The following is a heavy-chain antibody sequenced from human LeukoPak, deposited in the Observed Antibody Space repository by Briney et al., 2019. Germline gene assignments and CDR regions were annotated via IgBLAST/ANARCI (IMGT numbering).Heavy chain of an antibody. V-gene: IGHV4-39*07. CDR3: ARDSPMVRGLDAFDI. CDR2: IYYSGST. CDR1: GGSISSSSYY. Sequence: SETLSLTCTVSGGSISSSSYYWGWIRQPPGKGLEWIGSIYYSGSTYYNPSLKSRVTISVDTSKNQFSLKLSSVTAVDTAVYYCARDSPMVRGLDAFDIWGQGTMVTVSS. D-gene: IGHD3-10*01. J-gene: IGHJ3*02.